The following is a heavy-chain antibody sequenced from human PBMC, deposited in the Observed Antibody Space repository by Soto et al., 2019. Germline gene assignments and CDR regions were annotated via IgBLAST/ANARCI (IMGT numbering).Heavy chain of an antibody. CDR1: GFTFRTFA. J-gene: IGHJ6*02. V-gene: IGHV3-30-3*01. D-gene: IGHD1-1*01. Sequence: QVQLVESGGRVVQPGRSLRLSCAASGFTFRTFAMHWVRQAPGKGLEWVAVISNDGSIKYFLDSVKGRFTISRDNSNNTLSLKVDSLRAEDTAVYYCARDKKPFNWSPSILKSYDYGMDVWGQVTTVTVSS. CDR3: ARDKKPFNWSPSILKSYDYGMDV. CDR2: ISNDGSIK.